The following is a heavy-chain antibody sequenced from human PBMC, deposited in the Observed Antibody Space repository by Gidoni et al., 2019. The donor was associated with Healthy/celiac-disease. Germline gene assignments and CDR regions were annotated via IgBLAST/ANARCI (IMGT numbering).Heavy chain of an antibody. V-gene: IGHV3-53*01. CDR3: ARDQDYGSGSYYVYYGMDV. D-gene: IGHD3-10*01. CDR2: IYSGGSR. Sequence: EVQLVESGGGLIQPGGSLRLSCAVSGFTVSSNYMSWVRQAPGKGLEWVAVIYSGGSRYYADSVKGRFTISRDNSKNTLYLQMNSLRAEDTAVYYCARDQDYGSGSYYVYYGMDVWGQGTTVTVSS. J-gene: IGHJ6*02. CDR1: GFTVSSNY.